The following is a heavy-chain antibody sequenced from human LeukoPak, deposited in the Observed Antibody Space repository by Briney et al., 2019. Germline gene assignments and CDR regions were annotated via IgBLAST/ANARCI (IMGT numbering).Heavy chain of an antibody. CDR2: ISGSGGST. Sequence: GGSLRLSCAASGFTFRSYAMSWVRQAPGKGLEWVAAISGSGGSTYYEDSVKGRFTISRDNSKNTPYLQMNSLRAEDTAVYYCAKDPRQLVLGYWGQGTLVTVSS. CDR1: GFTFRSYA. J-gene: IGHJ4*02. CDR3: AKDPRQLVLGY. V-gene: IGHV3-23*01. D-gene: IGHD6-13*01.